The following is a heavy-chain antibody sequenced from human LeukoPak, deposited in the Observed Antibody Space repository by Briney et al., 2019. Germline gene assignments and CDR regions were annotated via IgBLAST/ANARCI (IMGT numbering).Heavy chain of an antibody. D-gene: IGHD6-25*01. CDR3: TTVKAAAALDS. V-gene: IGHV4-59*01. Sequence: PETLSLTCTVSGASISGYYWSWIRQPPGKGLEWIGYVYYTGTTTYNPSLKSRLTISIDTSKNQFSLNLSSVTPADTAVYYCTTVKAAAALDSWGQGTLVTVSS. CDR2: VYYTGTT. J-gene: IGHJ4*02. CDR1: GASISGYY.